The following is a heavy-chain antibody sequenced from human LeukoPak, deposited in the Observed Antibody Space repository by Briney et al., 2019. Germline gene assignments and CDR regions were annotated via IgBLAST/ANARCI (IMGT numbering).Heavy chain of an antibody. CDR3: ARAPRGNSAWFDP. V-gene: IGHV4-31*03. D-gene: IGHD1-7*01. CDR2: IYYSGST. Sequence: SGTLSLTCTVSGGSISSGGYYWSWIRQHPGKGLEWIGYIYYSGSTYYNPSLKSRVTISVDTSKNQFSLKLSSVTAADTAVYYCARAPRGNSAWFDPWGQGTLVTVSS. J-gene: IGHJ5*02. CDR1: GGSISSGGYY.